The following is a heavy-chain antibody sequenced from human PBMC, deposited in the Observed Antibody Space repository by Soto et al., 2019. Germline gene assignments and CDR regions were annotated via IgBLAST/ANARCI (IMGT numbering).Heavy chain of an antibody. V-gene: IGHV4-59*08. D-gene: IGHD3-10*01. J-gene: IGHJ6*02. CDR3: ARHRGWFGELFVYYYHGMDV. Sequence: PSETLSLTCTVSGGSITTNYWSWIRQPPGKGLEWIGYIYYRGSTNYNPSLKSRVTISVDTSKNQFSLKLSSVTAADTAVYYCARHRGWFGELFVYYYHGMDVWGQGTTVTVSS. CDR1: GGSITTNY. CDR2: IYYRGST.